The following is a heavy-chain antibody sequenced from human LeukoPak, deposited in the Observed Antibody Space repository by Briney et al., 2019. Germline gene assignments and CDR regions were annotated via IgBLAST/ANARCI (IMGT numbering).Heavy chain of an antibody. J-gene: IGHJ5*02. Sequence: ASMTVSCTVSGYTLTELSMHWVRQAPGKGLEWMGGFDPEDGETIYAQKFQGRVTMTEDTSTDTAYMELSSLRSEDTAVYYCATSRPEYHYDILTGYHYRNWFDPWGQGTLVTVSS. CDR1: GYTLTELS. D-gene: IGHD3-9*01. CDR3: ATSRPEYHYDILTGYHYRNWFDP. V-gene: IGHV1-24*01. CDR2: FDPEDGET.